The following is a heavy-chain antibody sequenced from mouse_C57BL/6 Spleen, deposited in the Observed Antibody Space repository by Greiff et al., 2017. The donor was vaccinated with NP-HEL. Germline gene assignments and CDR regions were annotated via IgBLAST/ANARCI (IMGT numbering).Heavy chain of an antibody. CDR3: ARGHDGYWDY. CDR2: ISYDGSN. J-gene: IGHJ2*01. CDR1: GYSITSGYY. V-gene: IGHV3-6*01. D-gene: IGHD2-3*01. Sequence: DVKLQESGPGLVKPSQSLSLTCSVTGYSITSGYYWNWIRQFPGNKLEWMGYISYDGSNNYNPSLKNRISITRDTSKNQFFLKLNSVTTEDTATYYCARGHDGYWDYWGQGTTLTVSS.